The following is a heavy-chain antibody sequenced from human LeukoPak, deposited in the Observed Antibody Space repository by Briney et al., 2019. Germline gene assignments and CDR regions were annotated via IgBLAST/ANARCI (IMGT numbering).Heavy chain of an antibody. D-gene: IGHD3-16*01. Sequence: GGSLRLSCAASGFTFSSYAMHWVRQAPGKGLEWVAVISYDGSNKYYADSVKGRFTISRDNSKNTLYLQMDSLRAEDTAVYYCACYGFDYWGQGTLVTVPS. J-gene: IGHJ4*02. CDR2: ISYDGSNK. CDR3: ACYGFDY. CDR1: GFTFSSYA. V-gene: IGHV3-30*04.